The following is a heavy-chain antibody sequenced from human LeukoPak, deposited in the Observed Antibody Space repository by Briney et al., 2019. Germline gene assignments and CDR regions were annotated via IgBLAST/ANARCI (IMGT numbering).Heavy chain of an antibody. J-gene: IGHJ4*02. Sequence: GASVKVSCKASGGTFSSYAISWVRQAPGQGLEWMGGIIPIFGTANYAQKFQGRVTITADESTSTAYMGLSSLRSEDTAVYYCASTSPVAGGTNPFDYWGQGTLVTVSS. D-gene: IGHD6-19*01. V-gene: IGHV1-69*13. CDR1: GGTFSSYA. CDR2: IIPIFGTA. CDR3: ASTSPVAGGTNPFDY.